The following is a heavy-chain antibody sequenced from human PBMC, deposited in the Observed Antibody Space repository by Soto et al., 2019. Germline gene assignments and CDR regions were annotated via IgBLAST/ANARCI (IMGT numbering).Heavy chain of an antibody. CDR3: AKTDVLIWFGYLSN. V-gene: IGHV3-23*01. J-gene: IGHJ4*02. D-gene: IGHD3-10*01. CDR2: LSHNGVTT. Sequence: PGGSLRLSCAASGFTFTSYAMSWVRQAPGKGLEWVSSLSHNGVTTYYADSVKGRFTISRDNSKNTLYLQMSSLRAEDTAVYYCAKTDVLIWFGYLSNWGQGTLVTVSS. CDR1: GFTFTSYA.